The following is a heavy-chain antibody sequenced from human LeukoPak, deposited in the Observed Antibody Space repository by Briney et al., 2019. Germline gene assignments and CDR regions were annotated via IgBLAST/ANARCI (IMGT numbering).Heavy chain of an antibody. CDR1: GGSISSGSYY. V-gene: IGHV4-61*02. CDR3: ARDRPAPYGGRRYYYMDV. J-gene: IGHJ6*03. Sequence: SETLSLTCTVSGGSISSGSYYWSWIRQPAGKGLEWIGRIYTSGSTNYNPSLKSRVTISVDTSKNQFSLKLSSVTAADTAVYYCARDRPAPYGGRRYYYMDVWGKGTTVTVSS. CDR2: IYTSGST. D-gene: IGHD4/OR15-4a*01.